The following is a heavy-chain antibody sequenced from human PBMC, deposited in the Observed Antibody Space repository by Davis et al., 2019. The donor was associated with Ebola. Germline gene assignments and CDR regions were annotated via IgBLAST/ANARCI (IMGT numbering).Heavy chain of an antibody. CDR1: GDRPSCGG. V-gene: IGHV6-1*01. J-gene: IGHJ6*04. CDR2: TYYNSKWYS. D-gene: IGHD3-10*01. CDR3: ARGWFRGGMDV. Sequence: HSQTPSLTCAIPGDRPSCGGWTWRRQPPSRGLEWLGRTYYNSKWYSDYAIFVKRRITIDSDTSKNQFSLHLNSVTPEATALYYCARGWFRGGMDVWGEGTTVTGSS.